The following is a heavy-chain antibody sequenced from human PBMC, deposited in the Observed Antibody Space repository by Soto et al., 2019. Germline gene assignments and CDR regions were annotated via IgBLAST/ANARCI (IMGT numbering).Heavy chain of an antibody. CDR2: ISGSGGST. D-gene: IGHD3-22*01. V-gene: IGHV3-23*01. J-gene: IGHJ4*02. CDR1: GFTFSSYA. CDR3: AKDGAPDSSGYYPPPTAVDY. Sequence: PGGSLRLSCAASGFTFSSYAMSWVRQDPGKGLEWVSAISGSGGSTYYADSMKGRFTISRDNYKNTLYLQMNSLRAEDTAVYYCAKDGAPDSSGYYPPPTAVDYWGQGTLVTVSS.